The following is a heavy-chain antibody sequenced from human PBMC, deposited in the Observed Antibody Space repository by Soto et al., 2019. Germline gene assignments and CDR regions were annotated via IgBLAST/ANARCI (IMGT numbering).Heavy chain of an antibody. V-gene: IGHV3-30-3*01. Sequence: GGSLRLSCAASGFTFSSYAMHWVRQAPGKGLEWVAVISYDGSNKYYADSVKGRFTISRDNSKNTLYLQMNSLRAEDTAVYYCARDPTPQLDGGFDYWGQGTLVTVSS. CDR3: ARDPTPQLDGGFDY. CDR1: GFTFSSYA. J-gene: IGHJ4*02. CDR2: ISYDGSNK. D-gene: IGHD6-6*01.